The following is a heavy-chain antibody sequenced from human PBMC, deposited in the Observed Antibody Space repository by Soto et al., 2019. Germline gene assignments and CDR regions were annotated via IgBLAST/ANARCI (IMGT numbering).Heavy chain of an antibody. D-gene: IGHD3-3*01. CDR1: GYTFTSYD. V-gene: IGHV1-8*02. CDR3: AGMVESYDFWSGYFPNHHDYYYYGMDV. CDR2: MSTNSGNT. J-gene: IGHJ6*02. Sequence: ASVKVSCKASGYTFTSYDINWVRQATGQGLEWIGLMSTNSGNTGYAQKFQGRVTMTRNTSIRTAYMELSSLRSEDTAVYYCAGMVESYDFWSGYFPNHHDYYYYGMDVWGQGTTVTVSS.